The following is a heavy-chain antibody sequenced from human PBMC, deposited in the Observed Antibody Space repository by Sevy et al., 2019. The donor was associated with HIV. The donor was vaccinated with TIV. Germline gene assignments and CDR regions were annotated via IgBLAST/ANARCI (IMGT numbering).Heavy chain of an antibody. Sequence: GGSLRLSCAASGFSISGYTMNWVRQAPGKGLEWVSSISSGSSFIYYADSLKGRFTISRDNARNLLYLQMNSLRVEETAVYYCARVGLGDCSGTNCSPHDYWGQGTVVTVSS. CDR3: ARVGLGDCSGTNCSPHDY. D-gene: IGHD2-2*01. V-gene: IGHV3-21*01. CDR2: ISSGSSFI. CDR1: GFSISGYT. J-gene: IGHJ4*02.